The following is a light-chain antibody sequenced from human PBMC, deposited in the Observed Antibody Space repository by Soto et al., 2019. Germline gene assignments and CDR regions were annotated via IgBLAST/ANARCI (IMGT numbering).Light chain of an antibody. J-gene: IGKJ1*01. V-gene: IGKV3-20*01. CDR3: HQYGSSPRT. CDR2: GAS. CDR1: QSVSYSY. Sequence: EIVLTQSPGTLSLYPGERATLSCRASQSVSYSYLAWYQQKLGQAPRLLIYGASSRATGVPDRFSGSGSGTDFTLTISRLEPEDFAVYYCHQYGSSPRTFGQGTKWIS.